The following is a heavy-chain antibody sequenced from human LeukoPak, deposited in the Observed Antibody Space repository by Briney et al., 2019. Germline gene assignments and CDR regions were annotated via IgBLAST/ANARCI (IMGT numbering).Heavy chain of an antibody. V-gene: IGHV3-15*01. Sequence: GGSLTLSCADSGFTFTNAWMTWVRQAPARGLEGVGRIKSKTDGGTTDYAAPVKGRFTISRDDSKTTLYLEMNSLKTEDTAVYYCTTVNQGYGYYFDYWGQGTLVTVSS. CDR2: IKSKTDGGTT. D-gene: IGHD3-10*01. CDR3: TTVNQGYGYYFDY. CDR1: GFTFTNAW. J-gene: IGHJ4*02.